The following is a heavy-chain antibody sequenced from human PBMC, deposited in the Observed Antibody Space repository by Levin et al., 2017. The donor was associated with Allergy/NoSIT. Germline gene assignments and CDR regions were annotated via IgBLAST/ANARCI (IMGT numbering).Heavy chain of an antibody. J-gene: IGHJ6*02. CDR1: GDSISRGDYY. V-gene: IGHV4-31*03. Sequence: SQTLSLTCSVSGDSISRGDYYWSWIRQHPGEGLEWIGFISYSGSAYYNPSLKSRLTVSLDKSKNQFSLKLSSVTVADTAVYFCARDECAWLGECYGMDVWGQGTTVTVSS. CDR3: ARDECAWLGECYGMDV. D-gene: IGHD3-10*01. CDR2: ISYSGSA.